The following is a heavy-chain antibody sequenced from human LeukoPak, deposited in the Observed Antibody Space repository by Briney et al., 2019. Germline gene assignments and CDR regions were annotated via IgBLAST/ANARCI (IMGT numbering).Heavy chain of an antibody. J-gene: IGHJ6*04. CDR3: ARGDDILTGAPYYYYGMDV. CDR2: ISYDGSNK. V-gene: IGHV3-30*04. D-gene: IGHD3-9*01. Sequence: GGSLRLSCAASGFTFSSYAMHWVRQAPGKGLEWVAVISYDGSNKYYADSMKGRFTISRDNSKNTLYLQMNSLRAEDTAVYYCARGDDILTGAPYYYYGMDVWGKGTTVTVSS. CDR1: GFTFSSYA.